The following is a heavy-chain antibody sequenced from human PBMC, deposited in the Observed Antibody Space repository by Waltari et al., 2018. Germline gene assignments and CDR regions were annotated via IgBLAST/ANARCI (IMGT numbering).Heavy chain of an antibody. CDR3: ARVSVRGQWHELGVFDY. J-gene: IGHJ4*02. CDR1: GYTFTSYG. D-gene: IGHD6-19*01. V-gene: IGHV1-18*01. Sequence: QVQLVQSGAEVKKPGASVKVSCKASGYTFTSYGISWVRPAPGQGLEWMGWISAYNGNTNYAQKLQGRVTMTTDTSTSTAYMELRSLRSDDTAVYYCARVSVRGQWHELGVFDYWGQGTLVTVSS. CDR2: ISAYNGNT.